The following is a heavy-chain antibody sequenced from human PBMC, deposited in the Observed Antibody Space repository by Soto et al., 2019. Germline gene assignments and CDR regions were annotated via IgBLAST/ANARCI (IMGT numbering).Heavy chain of an antibody. V-gene: IGHV3-33*01. Sequence: QVQLVESGGGVVQPGRSLRLSCAASGFTFSSYGMHWVRQAPGKGLEWVAVVWYDGSNKYYADSVKGRFTISRDNSKKTVYLQMNSLRAEDTAVYYCARGSIPGSRWGRGYYFDYWGQGTLVSVSS. CDR2: VWYDGSNK. J-gene: IGHJ4*02. CDR3: ARGSIPGSRWGRGYYFDY. D-gene: IGHD6-13*01. CDR1: GFTFSSYG.